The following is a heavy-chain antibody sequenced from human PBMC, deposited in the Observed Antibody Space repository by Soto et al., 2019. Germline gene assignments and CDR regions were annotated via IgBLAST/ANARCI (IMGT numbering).Heavy chain of an antibody. Sequence: ASVKVSCKASGYTFTSYDINWVRRATGQGLEWMGWMNPNSGNTGYAQKFQGRVTMTRNTSISTAYMELSSLRSEDTAVYYRARAGSSSWYYYYYMDVWGKGTTVTVSS. CDR2: MNPNSGNT. CDR3: ARAGSSSWYYYYYMDV. CDR1: GYTFTSYD. J-gene: IGHJ6*03. D-gene: IGHD6-13*01. V-gene: IGHV1-8*01.